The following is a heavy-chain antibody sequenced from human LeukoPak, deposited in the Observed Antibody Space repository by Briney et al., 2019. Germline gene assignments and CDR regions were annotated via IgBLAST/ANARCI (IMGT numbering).Heavy chain of an antibody. CDR1: GFTFSSYA. CDR3: ARGIKIAAAGMTYFDY. D-gene: IGHD6-13*01. Sequence: PGGSLRLSCAASGFTFSSYAMSWVRQAPGKGLEWVSAISGSGGSTYYADSVKGRFTISRDNAKNSLYLQMNSLRAEDTAVYYCARGIKIAAAGMTYFDYWGQGTLVTVSS. V-gene: IGHV3-23*01. J-gene: IGHJ4*02. CDR2: ISGSGGST.